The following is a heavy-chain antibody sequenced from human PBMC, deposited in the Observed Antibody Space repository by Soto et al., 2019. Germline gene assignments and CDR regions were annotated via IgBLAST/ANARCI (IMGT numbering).Heavy chain of an antibody. J-gene: IGHJ6*02. CDR2: IIPIFGTA. Sequence: SVKFSCKASGGTFSSYAISWVRQAPGQGLEWMGGIIPIFGTANYAQKFQGRVTITADESTSTAYMELSSLRSEDTAVYYCARDYGRYYYYGMDVWGQGTTVTSP. D-gene: IGHD3-10*01. CDR1: GGTFSSYA. V-gene: IGHV1-69*13. CDR3: ARDYGRYYYYGMDV.